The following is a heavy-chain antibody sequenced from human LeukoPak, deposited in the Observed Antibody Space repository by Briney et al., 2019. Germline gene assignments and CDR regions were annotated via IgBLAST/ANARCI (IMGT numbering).Heavy chain of an antibody. V-gene: IGHV4-31*03. J-gene: IGHJ3*02. Sequence: PSQTLSLTCTVSGGSISSGDYYWTWVRQHPGRGLEWIGYISYSGSTYYNPSLKSRVSISVDTSKNQYSLKLSSMTAADTAVYYCARSLNLWFGNADAFDIWGQGTMVTVSS. CDR1: GGSISSGDYY. CDR3: ARSLNLWFGNADAFDI. D-gene: IGHD3-10*01. CDR2: ISYSGST.